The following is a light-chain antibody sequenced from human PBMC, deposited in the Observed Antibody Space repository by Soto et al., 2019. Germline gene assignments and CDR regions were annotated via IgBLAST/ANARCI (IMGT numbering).Light chain of an antibody. CDR2: KAS. V-gene: IGKV1-5*03. J-gene: IGKJ4*01. CDR1: QSINSW. CDR3: QQHNDYPLT. Sequence: DIQMTQSPSTLSASIGDRVTITCRASQSINSWLAWYQQKPGKAPKLLIYKASSLESGVPSRFSGSGSVTEFTLIISSLQPDDFATYYCQQHNDYPLTFGGGTKVEIK.